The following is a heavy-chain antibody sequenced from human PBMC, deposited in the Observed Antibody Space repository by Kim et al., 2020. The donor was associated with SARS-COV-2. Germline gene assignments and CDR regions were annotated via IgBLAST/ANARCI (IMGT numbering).Heavy chain of an antibody. V-gene: IGHV4-34*01. D-gene: IGHD6-19*01. J-gene: IGHJ4*02. Sequence: LKSRVTISVDTSKNQFSRKLSSVTAADTAVYYCARELVAVAGTSLGYFDYWGQGTLVTVSS. CDR3: ARELVAVAGTSLGYFDY.